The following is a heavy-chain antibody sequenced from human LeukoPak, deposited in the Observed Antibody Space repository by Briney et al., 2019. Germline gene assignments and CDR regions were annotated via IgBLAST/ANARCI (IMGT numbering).Heavy chain of an antibody. J-gene: IGHJ4*02. CDR2: INSDGSST. CDR3: AIGMPAAMV. D-gene: IGHD2-2*01. V-gene: IGHV3-74*01. CDR1: GFTFSTYW. Sequence: GGSLRLSCVASGFTFSTYWMHWVRQAPGKGLVWVSRINSDGSSTSYADSVKGRFTISRDNAKNTLYLQMNSLRAEDTAVYYCAIGMPAAMVWGQGTLVTVSS.